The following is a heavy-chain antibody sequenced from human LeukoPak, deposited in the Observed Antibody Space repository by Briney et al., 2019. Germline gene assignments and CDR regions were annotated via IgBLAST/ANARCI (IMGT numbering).Heavy chain of an antibody. CDR3: AIGAQLTDY. J-gene: IGHJ4*02. V-gene: IGHV3-64*01. Sequence: GGSLRLSCAASGFTFYTYGMHWVRQAPGKGLEYVSGIGPDGGTTYYANSVRGRFTISRDNSKYMLYLQMGSLTADDMAVYYCAIGAQLTDYWGQGTLVTVSS. D-gene: IGHD6-13*01. CDR1: GFTFYTYG. CDR2: IGPDGGTT.